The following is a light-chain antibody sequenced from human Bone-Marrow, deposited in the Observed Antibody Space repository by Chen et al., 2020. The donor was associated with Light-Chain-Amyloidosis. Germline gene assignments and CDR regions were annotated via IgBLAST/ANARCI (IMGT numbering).Light chain of an antibody. V-gene: IGLV3-21*02. Sequence: SYVLTQPSSGSGAPGQTATIACGGTNIGSTSVHWYQRTPGQAPLLVGYDDSDRPPGIPERLSGSDCGNTATRTTSRVQAGDEAYYYCQGCDRSSGRPVFGGGTKLTV. J-gene: IGLJ3*02. CDR1: NIGSTS. CDR2: DDS. CDR3: QGCDRSSGRPV.